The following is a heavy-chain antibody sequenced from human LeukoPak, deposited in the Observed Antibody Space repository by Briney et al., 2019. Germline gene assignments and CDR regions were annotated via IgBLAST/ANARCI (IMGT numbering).Heavy chain of an antibody. CDR3: ARGRYCSSSSCPAPFDY. CDR1: DGSFSGYY. V-gene: IGHV4-34*01. J-gene: IGHJ4*02. D-gene: IGHD2-2*01. CDR2: INHSGST. Sequence: SETLSLTCTVYDGSFSGYYWSWIRQPPGKGLEWIGEINHSGSTNYNPSLKRRVTISVDTSKSQFSLKLGSVTAADTAVYYCARGRYCSSSSCPAPFDYWGQGTLVTVSS.